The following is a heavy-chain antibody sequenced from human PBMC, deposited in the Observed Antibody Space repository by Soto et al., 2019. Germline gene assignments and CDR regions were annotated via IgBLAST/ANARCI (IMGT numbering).Heavy chain of an antibody. Sequence: PSETLSLTCTVSGVSLSSVSISSNYWSWIRQPPGKGLEWIGSIQYNGNTNYSPSLKSRLTISIDTSKNQFSLHLRSVTAADTAVYYCARIPYNSESFDYWGQGTLVTVSS. D-gene: IGHD6-19*01. CDR1: GVSLSSVSISSNY. CDR3: ARIPYNSESFDY. V-gene: IGHV4-61*01. CDR2: IQYNGNT. J-gene: IGHJ4*02.